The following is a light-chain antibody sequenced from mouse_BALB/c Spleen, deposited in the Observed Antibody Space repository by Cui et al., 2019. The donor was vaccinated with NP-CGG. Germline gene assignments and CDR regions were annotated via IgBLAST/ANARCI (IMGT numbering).Light chain of an antibody. CDR3: ALWYSNHWV. J-gene: IGLJ1*01. CDR2: GTN. V-gene: IGLV1*01. CDR1: TGAVTTSNY. Sequence: QALVTKESDLTTSPGETVTLTCRSSTGAVTTSNYANWVQEKPDHLFTGLIGGTNNRTPGVPARFSGSLIGDKAALTITGAQTEDEAIYFCALWYSNHWVFGGGTKLTVL.